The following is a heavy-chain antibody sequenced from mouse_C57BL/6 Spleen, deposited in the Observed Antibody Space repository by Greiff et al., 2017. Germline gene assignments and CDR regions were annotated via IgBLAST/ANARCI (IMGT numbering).Heavy chain of an antibody. J-gene: IGHJ3*01. D-gene: IGHD1-1*01. Sequence: QVQLQQPGAELVKPGASVKLSCKASGYTFTSYWMHWVKQRPGQGLEWIGMIHPNSGSTNYNEKFKSKATLTVDKSSSTAYMQLSSLTSDDSAVYYCARSPITTVPSFAYWGQGTLVTVSA. V-gene: IGHV1-64*01. CDR3: ARSPITTVPSFAY. CDR1: GYTFTSYW. CDR2: IHPNSGST.